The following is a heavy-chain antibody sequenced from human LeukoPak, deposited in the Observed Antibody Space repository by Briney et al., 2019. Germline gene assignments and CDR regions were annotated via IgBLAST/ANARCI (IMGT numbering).Heavy chain of an antibody. J-gene: IGHJ4*02. CDR2: IYYTGST. V-gene: IGHV4-59*12. CDR3: ARGGWRPQY. CDR1: GGSISDYF. Sequence: PSETLSLTCTVSGGSISDYFWTWIRQPPGKGLEWIGYIYYTGSTNYNPSLKSRVTLSVDTSKNQFSLKLNSVTAADTAVYYCARGGWRPQYWGQGTLVTVSS. D-gene: IGHD3-16*01.